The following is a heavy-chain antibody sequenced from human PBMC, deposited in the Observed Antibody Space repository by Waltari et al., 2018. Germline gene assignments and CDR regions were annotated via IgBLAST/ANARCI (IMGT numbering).Heavy chain of an antibody. J-gene: IGHJ4*02. CDR2: INHSGST. Sequence: QFQLQQRGAGLFRPSDPLSLTCPVYGGSFIGYYWSWIRQPPGKGMEWIGEINHSGSTNYNPSLKSRVTISVDTSKNQFSLKLSSVTAADTAVYYCARGMWYYIDYWGQGTLVTVSS. D-gene: IGHD2-21*01. CDR3: ARGMWYYIDY. CDR1: GGSFIGYY. V-gene: IGHV4-34*01.